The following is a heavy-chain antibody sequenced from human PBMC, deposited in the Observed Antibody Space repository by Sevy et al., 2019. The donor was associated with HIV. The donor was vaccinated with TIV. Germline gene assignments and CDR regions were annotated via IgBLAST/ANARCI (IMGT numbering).Heavy chain of an antibody. CDR2: IYYNGHI. CDR3: AGXNAWGXGYX. CDR1: GGSITSLY. V-gene: IGHV4-59*08. Sequence: SETLSLTCTVSGGSITSLYWNWIRQPPGKGLEWIANIYYNGHINYNPSLKSRVTLSLDTSKNQFSLRLSSVTAADTAMYYCAGXNAWGXGYXWGQGTLVTVSS. J-gene: IGHJ4*02. D-gene: IGHD3-16*01.